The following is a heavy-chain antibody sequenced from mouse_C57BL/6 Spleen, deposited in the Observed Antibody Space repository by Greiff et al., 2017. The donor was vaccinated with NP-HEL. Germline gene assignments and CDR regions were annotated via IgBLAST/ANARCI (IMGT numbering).Heavy chain of an antibody. CDR2: IDPEDGET. D-gene: IGHD2-4*01. Sequence: VQLQQSGAELVKPGASVKLSCTASGFNIKDYYMHWVKQRTEQGLEWIGRIDPEDGETKYAQKFQGKATITADTSSNTAYLQLSSLTSEDTAVYYCAALYYDSAYWGQGTLVTVSA. V-gene: IGHV14-2*01. CDR1: GFNIKDYY. CDR3: AALYYDSAY. J-gene: IGHJ3*01.